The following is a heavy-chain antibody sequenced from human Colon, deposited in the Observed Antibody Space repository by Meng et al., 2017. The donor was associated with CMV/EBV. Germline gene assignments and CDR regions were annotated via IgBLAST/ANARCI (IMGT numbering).Heavy chain of an antibody. CDR3: AKIPLGYSLSPLVGLDP. Sequence: QVQVKESSPGLVKPSGTLSLICSVSGVSISSDNWWTWVRQPPGKGLEWIGEIYHSGTTNYNPSLKSRVTISVDKSKNQVSLNLSSVTAADTAVYFCAKIPLGYSLSPLVGLDPWGQGTLVTVSS. CDR2: IYHSGTT. D-gene: IGHD5-18*01. J-gene: IGHJ5*02. V-gene: IGHV4-4*02. CDR1: GVSISSDNW.